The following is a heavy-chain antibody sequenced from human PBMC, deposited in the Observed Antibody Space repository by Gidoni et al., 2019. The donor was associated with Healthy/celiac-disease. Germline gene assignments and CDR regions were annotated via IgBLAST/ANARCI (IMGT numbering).Heavy chain of an antibody. CDR2: IYYSGST. Sequence: QVQLQESGPGLVKPSETLSLTCTVSGGSISSYYWSWIRQPPGKGLEWIGYIYYSGSTNYNPSLKSRVTISVDTSKNQFSLKLSSVTAADTAVYYCARSGEQGGWFDPWGQGTLVTVSS. CDR1: GGSISSYY. J-gene: IGHJ5*02. V-gene: IGHV4-59*01. CDR3: ARSGEQGGWFDP. D-gene: IGHD7-27*01.